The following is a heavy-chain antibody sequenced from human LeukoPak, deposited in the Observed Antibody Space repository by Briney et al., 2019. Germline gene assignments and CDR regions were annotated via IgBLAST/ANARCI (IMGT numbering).Heavy chain of an antibody. CDR1: GGSFSGYY. J-gene: IGHJ4*02. V-gene: IGHV4-59*13. CDR2: IYYSGYT. Sequence: SETLSLTCAVYGGSFSGYYWSWIRQPPGKELEWIGHIYYSGYTNYNPSLNSRVTISIDTSKNQFSLNLSSVTAADTAVYYCARDTPAAGTLDYWGQGTLVTVSS. CDR3: ARDTPAAGTLDY. D-gene: IGHD6-13*01.